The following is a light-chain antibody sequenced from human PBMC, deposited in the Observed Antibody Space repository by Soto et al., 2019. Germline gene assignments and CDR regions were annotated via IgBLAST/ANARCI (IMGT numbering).Light chain of an antibody. CDR1: QSINTF. CDR2: AAS. CDR3: QQSSSTPYT. J-gene: IGKJ2*01. Sequence: DIQMTQSPSSLSTSVVDRVTITCRASQSINTFLNWYQQKPEKAPKLLIYAASNLQSGVPSRFSGSGSGTDFTLTISSLQPEDFASYYCQQSSSTPYTCGQGTKLEIK. V-gene: IGKV1-39*01.